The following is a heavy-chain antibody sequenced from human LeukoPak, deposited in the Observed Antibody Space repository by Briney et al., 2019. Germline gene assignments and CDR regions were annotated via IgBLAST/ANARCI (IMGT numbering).Heavy chain of an antibody. J-gene: IGHJ4*02. CDR1: GGSISSGGYY. CDR2: IYYSGST. Sequence: SETLSLTCTVSGGSISSGGYYWSWIRQHPGKGLESIVYIYYSGSTYYNPSLKSRVTISVDTSKNQFSLKLSSVTAADTAVYYCARDRGDYSSSFSHWGQGTLVTVSS. CDR3: ARDRGDYSSSFSH. D-gene: IGHD6-6*01. V-gene: IGHV4-31*03.